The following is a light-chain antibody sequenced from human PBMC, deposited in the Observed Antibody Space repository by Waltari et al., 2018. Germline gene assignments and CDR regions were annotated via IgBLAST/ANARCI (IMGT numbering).Light chain of an antibody. CDR2: DVA. CDR3: KSFTNRLTYV. V-gene: IGLV2-14*03. J-gene: IGLJ1*01. CDR1: ASDIGNYDH. Sequence: QSALTQPASVSGSPGQSITISCTGTASDIGNYDHVSWYQQHPGKAPKLIIYDVATRPSGVSDRFAGSKSGNTASLTISGLQAEDEADYYCKSFTNRLTYVFGSGTKVSV.